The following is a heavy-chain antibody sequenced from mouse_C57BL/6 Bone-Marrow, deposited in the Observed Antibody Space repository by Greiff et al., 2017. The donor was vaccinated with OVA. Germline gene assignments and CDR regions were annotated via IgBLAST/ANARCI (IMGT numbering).Heavy chain of an antibody. D-gene: IGHD2-2*01. CDR2: IDPENGDT. CDR1: GFNIKDDY. J-gene: IGHJ2*01. CDR3: TAIYYGYDDYFDY. V-gene: IGHV14-4*01. Sequence: VQLKQSGAELVRPGASVKLSCPASGFNIKDDYMHWVKQRPEQGLEWIGWIDPENGDTEYASKLQGKATITADTSSNTAYLQLSSLTSEHTAVYYFTAIYYGYDDYFDYWGQGTTLTVSS.